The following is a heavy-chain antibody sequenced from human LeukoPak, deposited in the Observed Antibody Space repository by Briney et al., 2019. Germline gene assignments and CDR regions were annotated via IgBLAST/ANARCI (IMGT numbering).Heavy chain of an antibody. Sequence: PSETLSLTCAVYGGSFSGYYWSWIRQPPGKGLEWIGEINHSGSTNYNPSLKSRVTISVDTSKNQFSLKLSSVTAADTAVYYCARGVGHYYDSSGIYYYYYYMDVWGKGTTVTVSS. D-gene: IGHD3-22*01. CDR2: INHSGST. CDR1: GGSFSGYY. J-gene: IGHJ6*03. CDR3: ARGVGHYYDSSGIYYYYYYMDV. V-gene: IGHV4-34*01.